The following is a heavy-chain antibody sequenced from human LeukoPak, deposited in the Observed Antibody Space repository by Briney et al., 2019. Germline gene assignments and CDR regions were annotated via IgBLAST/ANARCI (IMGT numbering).Heavy chain of an antibody. D-gene: IGHD3-22*01. CDR2: IYYSGST. J-gene: IGHJ6*02. CDR3: ARGFYDSTTRYSMDV. Sequence: SQTLSLTCTVSGGSISSGGYYWSWIRQHPGKGLEWIGYIYYSGSTYYNPSLKSRVTISVDTSKNQFSLKLSSVTAADTAVYYCARGFYDSTTRYSMDVWGQGTTVTVSS. CDR1: GGSISSGGYY. V-gene: IGHV4-31*03.